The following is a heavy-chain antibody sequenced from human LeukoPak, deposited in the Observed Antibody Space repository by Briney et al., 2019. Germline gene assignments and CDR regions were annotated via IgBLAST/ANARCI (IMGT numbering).Heavy chain of an antibody. V-gene: IGHV3-53*01. CDR1: GFTVSSNY. D-gene: IGHD6-6*01. J-gene: IGHJ4*02. Sequence: PGGSLRLSCAASGFTVSSNYMSWVRQAPGKGLEWVSVIYGGGSTYYADSVKGRFTISRDNSKNTLYLQMNSLRAEDTAVYYWARDKYSSSSPYFDYWGQGTLVTVSS. CDR3: ARDKYSSSSPYFDY. CDR2: IYGGGST.